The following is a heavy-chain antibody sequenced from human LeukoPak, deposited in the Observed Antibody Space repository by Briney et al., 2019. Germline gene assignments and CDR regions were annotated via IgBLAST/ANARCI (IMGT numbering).Heavy chain of an antibody. CDR2: IYTSGST. Sequence: PSETLSLTCTVSGGSISSGSYYWSWIRQPAGKGLEWIGRIYTSGSTNYNPSLKSRVTMSVDTSKNQFSLKLSSVTAADTAVYYCARARPVGATTGNFDYWGQGTLVTVSS. D-gene: IGHD1-26*01. CDR1: GGSISSGSYY. CDR3: ARARPVGATTGNFDY. V-gene: IGHV4-61*02. J-gene: IGHJ4*02.